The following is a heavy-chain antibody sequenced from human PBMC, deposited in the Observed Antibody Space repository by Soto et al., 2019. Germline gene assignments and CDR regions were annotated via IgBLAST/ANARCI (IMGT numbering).Heavy chain of an antibody. CDR1: GYTFSTYY. Sequence: QVQLVQSGAEVKKPGASVKVSCKASGYTFSTYYMHWVRQAPGQGLEWMGIINPSGGSTSYAQKFQGRVTMTRDTSTSTVYMELSSLRSEDMAVYYCARGGSYDFWSGYYRASGYGMDVWGQGTTVTVSS. V-gene: IGHV1-46*01. D-gene: IGHD3-3*01. CDR3: ARGGSYDFWSGYYRASGYGMDV. J-gene: IGHJ6*02. CDR2: INPSGGST.